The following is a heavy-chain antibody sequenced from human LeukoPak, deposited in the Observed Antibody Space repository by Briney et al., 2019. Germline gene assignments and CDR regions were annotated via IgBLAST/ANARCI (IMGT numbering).Heavy chain of an antibody. V-gene: IGHV3-66*01. Sequence: GGSLRLSCAASGFTVSSNYMSWVRQAPGKGLEWVSVIYSGGSTYHADSVKGRFTISRDNSKNTLYLQMNSLRAEDTAVYYCARVSAARRKPNFDYWGQGTLVTVSS. CDR1: GFTVSSNY. CDR2: IYSGGST. J-gene: IGHJ4*02. D-gene: IGHD6-6*01. CDR3: ARVSAARRKPNFDY.